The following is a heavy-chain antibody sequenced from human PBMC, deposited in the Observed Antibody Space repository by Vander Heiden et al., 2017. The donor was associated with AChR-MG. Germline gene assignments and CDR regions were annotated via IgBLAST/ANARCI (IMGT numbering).Heavy chain of an antibody. Sequence: EVQLLESGGGLVQPGGSLTLSCAASGFGFSDYAMSWVRQAPGKGLEWVSAITDIGGTTFYADSVRGRFSISRDNSKNTLYLQMSGLRAEDTAVYFCAKDPTAGSRGYFECWGRGTLVIVSS. V-gene: IGHV3-23*01. J-gene: IGHJ4*02. D-gene: IGHD1-1*01. CDR3: AKDPTAGSRGYFEC. CDR2: ITDIGGTT. CDR1: GFGFSDYA.